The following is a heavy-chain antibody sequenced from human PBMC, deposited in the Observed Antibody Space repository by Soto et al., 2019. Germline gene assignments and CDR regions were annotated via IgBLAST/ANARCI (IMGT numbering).Heavy chain of an antibody. CDR3: AREPKLLGSDGMDV. J-gene: IGHJ6*02. V-gene: IGHV4-30-4*01. CDR1: GGSISSGDYY. CDR2: IYYSGST. Sequence: PSETLSLTCTVSGGSISSGDYYWSWIRQPPGKGLEWIGYIYYSGSTYYNPSLKSRVTISVDTSKNQFSLKLSSVTAADTAVYYCAREPKLLGSDGMDVWGQGTTVTVSS. D-gene: IGHD2-21*01.